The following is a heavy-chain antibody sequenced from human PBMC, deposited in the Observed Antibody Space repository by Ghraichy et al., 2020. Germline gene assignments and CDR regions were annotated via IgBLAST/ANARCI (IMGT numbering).Heavy chain of an antibody. CDR1: GYTFTGYY. CDR2: INPNSGGT. Sequence: ASVKVSCKASGYTFTGYYMHWVRQAPGQGLEWMGWINPNSGGTNYAQKFQGRVTMTRDTSISTAYMELSRLRSDDTAVYYCASWGLPKGPPTGFDPWGQGTLVTVSS. CDR3: ASWGLPKGPPTGFDP. V-gene: IGHV1-2*02. J-gene: IGHJ5*02. D-gene: IGHD1-1*01.